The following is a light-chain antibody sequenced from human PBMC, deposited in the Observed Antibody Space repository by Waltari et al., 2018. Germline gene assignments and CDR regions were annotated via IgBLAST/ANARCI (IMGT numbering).Light chain of an antibody. V-gene: IGKV1-17*03. CDR1: QGIYTY. CDR3: LQHSSYPHT. Sequence: DIQMTQSPSAMSASIGARVTITCRASQGIYTYLAWFQQKPGKVPERLIYSTSTLQSGVSSRFSGSGSGTEFSLTISSLQPEDSATYYCLQHSSYPHTFGQGTKLEI. CDR2: STS. J-gene: IGKJ2*01.